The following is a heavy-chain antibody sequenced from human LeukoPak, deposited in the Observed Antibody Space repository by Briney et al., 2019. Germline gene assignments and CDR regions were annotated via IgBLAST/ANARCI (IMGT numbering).Heavy chain of an antibody. CDR3: AAMTTVTMYSYFFDS. Sequence: SETLSLTCTVSGDSMSDYFWTWIRQPPGKGLEWIGYAADSGSTNYNPSLKSRVTISVDSSTNHFSLRLTSATAADTAIYYCAAMTTVTMYSYFFDSWGQGTLLTVSS. CDR2: AADSGST. J-gene: IGHJ4*02. CDR1: GDSMSDYF. V-gene: IGHV4-59*01. D-gene: IGHD4-17*01.